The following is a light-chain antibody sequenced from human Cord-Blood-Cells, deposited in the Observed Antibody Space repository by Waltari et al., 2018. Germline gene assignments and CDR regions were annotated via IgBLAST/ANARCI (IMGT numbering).Light chain of an antibody. CDR2: AAS. V-gene: IGKV1-39*01. CDR3: RQSYSTPYT. CDR1: QTISSY. Sequence: DIQMTQSPSSLSASVGDRVTITCRASQTISSYLNWYQQKPGKAPKRLIYAASSLQSGVPSRFSSSGSGTDFTLTISSLQPEDYATYYCRQSYSTPYTFGQGTKLEIK. J-gene: IGKJ2*01.